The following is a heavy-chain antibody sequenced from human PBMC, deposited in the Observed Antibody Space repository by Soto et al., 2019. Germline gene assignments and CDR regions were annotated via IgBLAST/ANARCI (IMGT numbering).Heavy chain of an antibody. V-gene: IGHV4-34*01. CDR2: INHSGST. Sequence: ASETLSLTCAVYGGSFSGYYWSWIRQPPGKGLEWIGEINHSGSTNYNPSLKSRVTISVDTSKNQFSLKLSSVTAADTAVYYCARGVYYYGSGRPRWFDPWGQGTLVTVSS. D-gene: IGHD3-10*01. CDR3: ARGVYYYGSGRPRWFDP. J-gene: IGHJ5*02. CDR1: GGSFSGYY.